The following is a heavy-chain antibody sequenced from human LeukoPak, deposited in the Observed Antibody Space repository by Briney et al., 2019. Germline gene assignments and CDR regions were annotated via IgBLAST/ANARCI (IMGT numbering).Heavy chain of an antibody. D-gene: IGHD6-13*01. CDR2: IYYTGST. CDR3: ARNLIPEQLVLNF. J-gene: IGHJ4*02. CDR1: GASISGYY. Sequence: SETLSLTCTVSGASISGYYWSWIRQPPGKRLEWIGYIYYTGSTNYNPSLKSRVTMSVDTSKNQFSLNLKSVTPEDTAVYYCARNLIPEQLVLNFWGQGTLVTVSS. V-gene: IGHV4-59*01.